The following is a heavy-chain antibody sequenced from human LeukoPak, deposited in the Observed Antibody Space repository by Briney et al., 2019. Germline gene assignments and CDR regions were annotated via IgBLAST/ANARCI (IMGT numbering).Heavy chain of an antibody. J-gene: IGHJ4*02. CDR1: GDTFSSYA. Sequence: GASVKVSCKASGDTFSSYAMNWVRQAPGQGLEWMGWINTNTGNPTYAQGFTGRFVFSLDTSVSTTYLQISSLKAEDTAVYYCAYYYDSSGYYWGQGTLVTVPS. CDR2: INTNTGNP. D-gene: IGHD3-22*01. V-gene: IGHV7-4-1*02. CDR3: AYYYDSSGYY.